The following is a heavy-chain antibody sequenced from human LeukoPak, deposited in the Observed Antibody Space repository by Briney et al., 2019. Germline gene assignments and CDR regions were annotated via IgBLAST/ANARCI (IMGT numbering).Heavy chain of an antibody. CDR1: GGTFSSYA. CDR2: IIPIFGTA. V-gene: IGHV1-69*05. CDR3: ARVDSSSSKEDWFDP. Sequence: GASVKVSCKASGGTFSSYAISWVRQAPGQGLEWMGGIIPIFGTANYAQKFQGRVTITTDESTSTAYMELSSLRSEDTAVYYCARVDSSSSKEDWFDPWGQGTLVTVSS. J-gene: IGHJ5*02. D-gene: IGHD6-13*01.